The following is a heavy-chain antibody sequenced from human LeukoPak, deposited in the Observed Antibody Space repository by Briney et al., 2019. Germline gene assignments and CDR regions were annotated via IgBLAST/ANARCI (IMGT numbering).Heavy chain of an antibody. Sequence: ASVKVSCKASGYTFTGYYMHWVRQAPGQGLEWMGWINPNSGGTNYAQKFQGRVTMTRDTSISTACMELSRLRSDDTAVYYCARVRSGYSSGFIGFDPWGQGTLVTVSS. D-gene: IGHD6-25*01. J-gene: IGHJ5*02. CDR1: GYTFTGYY. V-gene: IGHV1-2*02. CDR3: ARVRSGYSSGFIGFDP. CDR2: INPNSGGT.